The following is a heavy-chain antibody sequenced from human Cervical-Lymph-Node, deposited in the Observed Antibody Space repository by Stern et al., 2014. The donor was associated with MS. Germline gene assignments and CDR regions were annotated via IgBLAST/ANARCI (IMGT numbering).Heavy chain of an antibody. V-gene: IGHV3-21*01. Sequence: EVQLVESGGGLVKPGGSLRLSCGASGFSLSGETMNWVRQSPGQGLEWVSSISSGSSVIHYADSVKGRFTISRDNVNNSLFLQMSSLTVEDTAVYYCASAAPRGYWGQGTLVAVSS. CDR3: ASAAPRGY. J-gene: IGHJ4*02. D-gene: IGHD1-26*01. CDR2: ISSGSSVI. CDR1: GFSLSGET.